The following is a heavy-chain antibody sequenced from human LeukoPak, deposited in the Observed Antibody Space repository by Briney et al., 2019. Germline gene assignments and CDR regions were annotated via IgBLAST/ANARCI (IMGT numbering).Heavy chain of an antibody. CDR1: GGSISSGGYS. CDR3: ARQRPAFDY. J-gene: IGHJ4*02. V-gene: IGHV4-30-2*01. CDR2: IYHSGTT. Sequence: SETLSLTCAVSGGSISSGGYSWSWIRQPPGKGLEWIGYIYHSGTTYYNPSLKSRVTISVERSRNQFSLKLSSVTAADTAVYYCARQRPAFDYWGQGTLVTVSS.